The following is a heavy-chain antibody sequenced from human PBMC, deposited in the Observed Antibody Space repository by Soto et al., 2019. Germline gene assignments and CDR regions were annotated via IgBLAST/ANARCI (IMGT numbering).Heavy chain of an antibody. D-gene: IGHD6-6*01. CDR2: INPNSGGT. CDR1: GYSFTDYN. J-gene: IGHJ1*01. Sequence: QVQLVQSGAEVKKPGASVKVSCKASGYSFTDYNMHWVRQAPGQGLEWVGWINPNSGGTNYAQKFQGRVTMTRDTSITTAYMELTRLRSDDTAVYYCAREGSSSSKYFQHGGQGNLFTVSS. CDR3: AREGSSSSKYFQH. V-gene: IGHV1-2*02.